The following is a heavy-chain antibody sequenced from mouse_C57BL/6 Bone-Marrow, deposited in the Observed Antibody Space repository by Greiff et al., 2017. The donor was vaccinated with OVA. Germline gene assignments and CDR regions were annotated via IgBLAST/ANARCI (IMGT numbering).Heavy chain of an antibody. CDR3: ARSYDYDGVYYAMDY. J-gene: IGHJ4*01. CDR1: GFTFSDYG. Sequence: EVKLMESGGGLVKPGGSLKLSCAASGFTFSDYGMHWVRQAPEKGLEWVAYISSGSSTIYYADTVKGRFTISRDNAKTTLFLQMTSRRSEDTAMYYCARSYDYDGVYYAMDYWGQGTSVTVSS. CDR2: ISSGSSTI. V-gene: IGHV5-17*01. D-gene: IGHD2-4*01.